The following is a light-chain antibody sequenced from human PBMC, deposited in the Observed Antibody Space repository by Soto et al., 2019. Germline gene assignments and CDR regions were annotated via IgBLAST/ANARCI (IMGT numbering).Light chain of an antibody. V-gene: IGLV2-8*01. CDR2: EVT. CDR3: SSSAGSNHVL. Sequence: QSALTQPPSASGSPGQSVTISCTGTSSDVGGYNYVSWYQQHPGKAPKLMIYEVTKRPSGVPDRFSGSKSGNTASLTVSGLQAEDEAEYYCSSSAGSNHVLFGGGTKLTVL. J-gene: IGLJ2*01. CDR1: SSDVGGYNY.